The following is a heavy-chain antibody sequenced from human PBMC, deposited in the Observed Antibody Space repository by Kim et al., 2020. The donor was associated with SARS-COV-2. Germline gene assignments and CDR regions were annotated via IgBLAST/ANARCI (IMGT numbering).Heavy chain of an antibody. J-gene: IGHJ4*02. CDR3: AREAAVDMFWDGTSYFDY. Sequence: KGRFTISRDNAKNSLYLQMNSLRAEDTAVYYCAREAAVDMFWDGTSYFDYWGQGTLVTVSS. D-gene: IGHD3-10*02. V-gene: IGHV3-11*06.